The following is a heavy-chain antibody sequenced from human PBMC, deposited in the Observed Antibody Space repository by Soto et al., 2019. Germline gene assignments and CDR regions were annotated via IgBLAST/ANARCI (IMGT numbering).Heavy chain of an antibody. CDR2: ISSSSSTI. CDR1: GFTFSSYS. Sequence: EVQLVESGGGLVQPGGSLRLSCAASGFTFSSYSMNWVRQAPGKGLEWVSYISSSSSTIYYADSVKGRFTISRDNAKNSLSLPMNSLRAEDTAVYYCARADSGYAHGYYYYGMDVWGQGTTVTVSS. CDR3: ARADSGYAHGYYYYGMDV. D-gene: IGHD5-12*01. V-gene: IGHV3-48*01. J-gene: IGHJ6*02.